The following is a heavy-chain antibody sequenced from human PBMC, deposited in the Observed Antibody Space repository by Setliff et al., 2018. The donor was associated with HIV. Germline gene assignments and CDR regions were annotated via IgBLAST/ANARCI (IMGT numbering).Heavy chain of an antibody. CDR3: ARALDPGIAVATHVFEI. CDR1: GYTFTSYG. V-gene: IGHV1-18*01. CDR2: ISAYNRNV. Sequence: ASVKVPCKASGYTFTSYGVSWVRQAPGQGLEWLGWISAYNRNVNYSQKVQGRVTMTTDTSTSTANMELKNLKSDDTAVYYCARALDPGIAVATHVFEIWGQGTMVTVSS. J-gene: IGHJ3*02. D-gene: IGHD6-19*01.